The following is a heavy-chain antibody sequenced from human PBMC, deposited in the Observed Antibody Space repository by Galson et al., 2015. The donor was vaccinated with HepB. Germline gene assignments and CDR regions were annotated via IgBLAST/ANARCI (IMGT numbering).Heavy chain of an antibody. D-gene: IGHD3-3*01. Sequence: LSLTCAVYGGSFSGYYWSWIRQPPGKGLEWIGEINHSGSTNYNPSLKSRVTISVDTSKNQFSLKLSSVTAADTAVYYCARATTYYDFWSGYWHAFDIWGQGTMVTVSS. CDR1: GGSFSGYY. J-gene: IGHJ3*02. CDR2: INHSGST. V-gene: IGHV4-34*01. CDR3: ARATTYYDFWSGYWHAFDI.